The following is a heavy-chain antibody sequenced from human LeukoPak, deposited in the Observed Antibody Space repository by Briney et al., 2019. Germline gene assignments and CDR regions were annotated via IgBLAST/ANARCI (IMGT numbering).Heavy chain of an antibody. CDR1: GYTFTGYY. CDR3: ARDRAPITLVRGVKGFDP. Sequence: ASVKVSCKASGYTFTGYYMHWVRQAPGQGLEWMGWINPNSGGTNYAQKFQGRVTMTRDTSISTAYMELSRLRSDDTAVYYCARDRAPITLVRGVKGFDPWGQGTLVTVSS. J-gene: IGHJ5*02. CDR2: INPNSGGT. V-gene: IGHV1-2*02. D-gene: IGHD3-10*01.